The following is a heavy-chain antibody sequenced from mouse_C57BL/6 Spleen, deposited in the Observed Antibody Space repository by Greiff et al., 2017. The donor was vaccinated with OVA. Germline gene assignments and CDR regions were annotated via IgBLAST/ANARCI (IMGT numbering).Heavy chain of an antibody. J-gene: IGHJ3*01. Sequence: VQLKQSGPELVKPGDSVTLPCKASGYTFTDYNMDWVKQSHGKSLEWIGDINPNNGGTIYNPKFKGKATLTVDKSSSTAYMELRSLTSEDTAVXYCARRGGKYDWFAYWGQGTLVTVSA. CDR3: ARRGGKYDWFAY. V-gene: IGHV1-18*01. CDR1: GYTFTDYN. D-gene: IGHD2-1*01. CDR2: INPNNGGT.